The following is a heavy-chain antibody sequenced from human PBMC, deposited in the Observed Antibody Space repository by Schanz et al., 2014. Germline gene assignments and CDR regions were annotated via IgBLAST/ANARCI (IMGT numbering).Heavy chain of an antibody. V-gene: IGHV3-23*01. D-gene: IGHD2-2*03. CDR2: LSGSGAGT. CDR1: GFTFSNYA. Sequence: EVQLLESGGGLVQPGGSLRLSCAASGFTFSNYAMGWVRQTPGKGLEWVSTLSGSGAGTFYADSVKGRFTISRDNSKNTVNLQMNSLRAEDTAVYYCARALRHGYCNVVGCQNGGWFDIWGQGTLVIVSS. CDR3: ARALRHGYCNVVGCQNGGWFDI. J-gene: IGHJ4*02.